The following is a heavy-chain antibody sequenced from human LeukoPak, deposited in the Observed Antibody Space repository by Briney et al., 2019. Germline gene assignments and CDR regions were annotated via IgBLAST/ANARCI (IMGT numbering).Heavy chain of an antibody. CDR3: ARGSYDYVWGSYRTNWFDS. CDR1: GGSISSYY. J-gene: IGHJ5*01. D-gene: IGHD3-16*02. Sequence: SETLSLTCTVSGGSISSYYWSWIRQPPGKGLEWIGYIYYSGSTYYNPSLKSRVTISVDTSKNQFSLKLSSVTAADTAVYYCARGSYDYVWGSYRTNWFDSWGQGTLVTVSS. V-gene: IGHV4-59*08. CDR2: IYYSGST.